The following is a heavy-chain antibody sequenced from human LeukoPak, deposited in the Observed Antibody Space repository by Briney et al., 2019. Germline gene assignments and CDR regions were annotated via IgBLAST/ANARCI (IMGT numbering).Heavy chain of an antibody. J-gene: IGHJ4*02. V-gene: IGHV4-34*01. CDR3: ARGGFYCGGDCYVDY. CDR2: INHSGST. Sequence: SETLCLTCAVYGGSFSPYYWSWIRQPPGKGLEWIGEINHSGSTNYNPSLKSRVTISVDTSKNQFSLRLSSVTAADTAVYYCARGGFYCGGDCYVDYWGQGTPVTVSS. CDR1: GGSFSPYY. D-gene: IGHD2-21*02.